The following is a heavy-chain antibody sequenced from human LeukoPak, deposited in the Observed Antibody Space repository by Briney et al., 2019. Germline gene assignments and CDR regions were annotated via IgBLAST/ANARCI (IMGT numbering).Heavy chain of an antibody. CDR2: IDWDDNK. Sequence: SGPALVKTTQTLTLTSSFSGFSLTTSGMSVSWIRQPPGKALEWLARIDWDDNKFYSTFLKTRLTISKDTSKNQVVLTMTNMRPMDTATYFGARIDSSDGPPQMDCWGQGTLVTVSS. CDR1: GFSLTTSGMS. D-gene: IGHD6-19*01. J-gene: IGHJ4*02. V-gene: IGHV2-70*17. CDR3: ARIDSSDGPPQMDC.